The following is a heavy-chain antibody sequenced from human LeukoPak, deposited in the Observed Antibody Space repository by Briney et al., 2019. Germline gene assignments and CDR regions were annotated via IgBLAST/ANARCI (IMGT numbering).Heavy chain of an antibody. CDR2: IYPGGDT. CDR1: GFIVTGYY. D-gene: IGHD3-16*02. Sequence: GGSLRLSCAASGFIVTGYYMSWVRQAPGKGLERVSLIYPGGDTHYADSVKGRFIISRDNSKNTLYLQMNSLRVEDTAVYYCARVMGESALYDPFDYWGQGTLVTVSS. J-gene: IGHJ4*02. CDR3: ARVMGESALYDPFDY. V-gene: IGHV3-53*01.